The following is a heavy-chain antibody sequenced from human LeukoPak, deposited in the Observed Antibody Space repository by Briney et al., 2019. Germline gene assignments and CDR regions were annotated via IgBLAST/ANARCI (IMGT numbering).Heavy chain of an antibody. CDR1: GFTFSSYG. J-gene: IGHJ4*02. CDR2: ISYDGSNK. Sequence: GGSLRLSCAASGFTFSSYGMHWVRQAPGKGLEWVAVISYDGSNKYYADSVNGRFTISRDSSKNTLYLQMNSLRAEDTAVYYCAKDRISGATFLAGTMIVVVGSLDYWGQGTLVTVSS. CDR3: AKDRISGATFLAGTMIVVVGSLDY. V-gene: IGHV3-30*18. D-gene: IGHD3-22*01.